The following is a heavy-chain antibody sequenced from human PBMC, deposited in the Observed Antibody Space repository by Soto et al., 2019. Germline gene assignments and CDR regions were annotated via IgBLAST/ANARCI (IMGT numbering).Heavy chain of an antibody. Sequence: GESLKISCAASGFTFSDYYMSWIRQAPGKGLEWVSYISSSSSYTNYADSVKGRFTISRDNAKNSLYLQMNSLRAEDTAVYYCARDGVDATTLNWFDTWGQGTLVTVSS. CDR1: GFTFSDYY. J-gene: IGHJ5*02. V-gene: IGHV3-11*06. CDR3: ARDGVDATTLNWFDT. D-gene: IGHD2-15*01. CDR2: ISSSSSYT.